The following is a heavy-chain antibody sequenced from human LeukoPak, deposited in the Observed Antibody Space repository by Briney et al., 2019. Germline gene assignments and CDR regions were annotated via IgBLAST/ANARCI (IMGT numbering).Heavy chain of an antibody. V-gene: IGHV4-39*01. D-gene: IGHD1-26*01. CDR1: SGSFSSSSYY. J-gene: IGHJ3*02. Sequence: PSETLSLTCTVSSGSFSSSSYYWGWIRQPPGKELEWIGRMYYSGSTYYNPSLKSRVTISIDTSKNQFSLKLSSVTAADTALYFCARFTPDSGSATAFDIWGQGTMVTVSS. CDR2: MYYSGST. CDR3: ARFTPDSGSATAFDI.